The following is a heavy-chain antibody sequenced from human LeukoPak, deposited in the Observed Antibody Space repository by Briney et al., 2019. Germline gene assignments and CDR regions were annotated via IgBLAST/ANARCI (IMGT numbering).Heavy chain of an antibody. CDR1: GFXFSSYW. CDR2: INSDGTDT. D-gene: IGHD3-3*02. J-gene: IGHJ4*02. Sequence: GGSLRLSCAASGFXFSSYWIHWVRQVPGKGLVWVSRINSDGTDTSYADSVKGRFTISRDNAKNTLYLQMNSLRAEDTAVYYCAREGANAFQDYWGQGTLVTVSS. V-gene: IGHV3-74*01. CDR3: AREGANAFQDY.